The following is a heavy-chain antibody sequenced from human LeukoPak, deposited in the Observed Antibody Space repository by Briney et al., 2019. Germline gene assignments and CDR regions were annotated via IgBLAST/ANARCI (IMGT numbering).Heavy chain of an antibody. CDR2: IYYNGDT. Sequence: SETLSLTCTVSGGSVSNSLYYWSWIRQPPGKGLEWIGYIYYNGDTNYNPSLKSRVIISIDTSSNQSSLRLNSMTAADTAVYYCARVLRAASWRSYDYWGQGSLVTVSS. J-gene: IGHJ4*02. CDR1: GGSVSNSLYY. CDR3: ARVLRAASWRSYDY. V-gene: IGHV4-61*01. D-gene: IGHD5-18*01.